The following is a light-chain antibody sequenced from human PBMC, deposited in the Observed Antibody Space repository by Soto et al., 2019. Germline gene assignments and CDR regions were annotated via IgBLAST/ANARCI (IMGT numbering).Light chain of an antibody. V-gene: IGKV3-20*01. Sequence: IVMTQSPSALSLSPGERVTISCRTSQNVRTNYLAWYQQKPGQAPRLLIYGASTRASGIPERFSGSGSGTDFTLTISRLESEDFAVYDCQDYGSSAWTFGQGTRLEIK. J-gene: IGKJ5*01. CDR3: QDYGSSAWT. CDR1: QNVRTNY. CDR2: GAS.